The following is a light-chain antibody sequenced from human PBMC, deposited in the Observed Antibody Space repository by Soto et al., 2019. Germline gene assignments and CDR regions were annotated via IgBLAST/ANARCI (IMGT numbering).Light chain of an antibody. V-gene: IGLV2-8*01. CDR3: SSYAGSNNFV. CDR2: EVT. J-gene: IGLJ1*01. CDR1: SSDVGGYGY. Sequence: QSALTQPPSASGSPGQSVTISCTGSSSDVGGYGYVSWYQQHPGKAPKLMIYEVTKRPSGVPDRFSASKSGNTASLTASGLQAEDEADYYCSSYAGSNNFVFGTGTKLTVL.